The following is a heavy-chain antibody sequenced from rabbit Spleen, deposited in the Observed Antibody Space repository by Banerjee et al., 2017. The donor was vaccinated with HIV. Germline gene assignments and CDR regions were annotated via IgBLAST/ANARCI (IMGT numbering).Heavy chain of an antibody. CDR1: GFDFSRTG. Sequence: QEQLMESGGGLVQPGGSLKLSCKASGFDFSRTGVSWVRQAPGKGLEWIGYIDPVFGITYYANWVNGRFSIFRENAQNTVFLQMTSLTAADTATYFCARDLAGVIGWNFGWWGQGTLVTVS. CDR2: IDPVFGIT. J-gene: IGHJ3*01. CDR3: ARDLAGVIGWNFGW. V-gene: IGHV1S47*01. D-gene: IGHD4-1*01.